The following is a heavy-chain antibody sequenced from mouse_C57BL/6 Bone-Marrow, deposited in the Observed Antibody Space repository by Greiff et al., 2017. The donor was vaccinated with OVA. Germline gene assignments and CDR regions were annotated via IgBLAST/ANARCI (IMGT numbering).Heavy chain of an antibody. D-gene: IGHD2-4*01. J-gene: IGHJ3*01. V-gene: IGHV1-15*01. CDR2: IDPETGGT. Sequence: VKLQESGAELVRPGASVTLSCKASGYTFTDYEMHWVKQTPVHGLEWIGAIDPETGGTAYNQKFKGKAILTADKSSSTAYMELRSLTSEDSAVYYCTRDDYDGPCWGQGTLVTVSA. CDR3: TRDDYDGPC. CDR1: GYTFTDYE.